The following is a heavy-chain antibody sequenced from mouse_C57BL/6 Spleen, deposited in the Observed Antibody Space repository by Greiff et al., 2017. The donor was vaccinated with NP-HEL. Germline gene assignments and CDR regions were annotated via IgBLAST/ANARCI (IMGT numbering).Heavy chain of an antibody. CDR2: IDPSDSYT. D-gene: IGHD2-3*01. CDR3: ARNPLDGYYPYYYAMDY. Sequence: QVQLQQPGAELVKPGASVKLSCKASGYTFTSYWMQWVKQRPGQGLEWIGEIDPSDSYTNYNQKFKGKATLTVDTSSSTAYMQLSSLTSEDSAVYYCARNPLDGYYPYYYAMDYWGQGTSVTVSS. CDR1: GYTFTSYW. J-gene: IGHJ4*01. V-gene: IGHV1-50*01.